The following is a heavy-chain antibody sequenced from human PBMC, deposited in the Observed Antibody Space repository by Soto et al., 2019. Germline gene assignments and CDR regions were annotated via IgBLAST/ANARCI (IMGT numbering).Heavy chain of an antibody. D-gene: IGHD3-3*01. J-gene: IGHJ5*02. V-gene: IGHV4-34*01. CDR1: GGSFSCYY. CDR3: ARGRRGTYYDFWSGYYSHWFGP. Sequence: SETLSLTCAVYGGSFSCYYWSWIRQPPGKGLEWIGEINHSGSTNYNPSLKSRVTISVDTSKNQFSLKLSSVTAADTAVYYCARGRRGTYYDFWSGYYSHWFGPWGQGTLVTVSS. CDR2: INHSGST.